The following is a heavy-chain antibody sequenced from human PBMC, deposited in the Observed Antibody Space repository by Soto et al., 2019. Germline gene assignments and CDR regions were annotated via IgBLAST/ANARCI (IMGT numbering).Heavy chain of an antibody. CDR3: ARQGGYCSGGSCPPQH. D-gene: IGHD2-15*01. V-gene: IGHV4-39*01. CDR1: GGSISSSSYY. CDR2: IYYSGST. Sequence: SETLSLTCTVSGGSISSSSYYWGWIRQPPGKGLEWIGSIYYSGSTYYNPSLKSRVTISVDTSKNQFSLKLSSVTAADTAVYYCARQGGYCSGGSCPPQHWGQGTLVTVSS. J-gene: IGHJ1*01.